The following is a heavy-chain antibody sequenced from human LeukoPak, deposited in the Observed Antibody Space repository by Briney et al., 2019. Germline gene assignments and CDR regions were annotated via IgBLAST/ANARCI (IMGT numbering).Heavy chain of an antibody. CDR3: ARARSSSGWYSPIDY. J-gene: IGHJ4*02. CDR1: GFTFSSYW. Sequence: GGSLRLSCAASGFTFSSYWMSWVRQAPGKGREWVANIKQDGSEKYYVDSVKGRFTISRDNAKNSLYLQMNSLRAEDTAVYYCARARSSSGWYSPIDYWGQGTLVTVSS. CDR2: IKQDGSEK. D-gene: IGHD6-19*01. V-gene: IGHV3-7*01.